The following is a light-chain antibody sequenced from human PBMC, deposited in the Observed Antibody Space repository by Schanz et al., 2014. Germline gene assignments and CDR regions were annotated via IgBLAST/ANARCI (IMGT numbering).Light chain of an antibody. CDR3: QQHDFSLVT. CDR1: QSVSSSS. Sequence: EIVLTQSPGTLSLSPGERVTLSCRASQSVSSSSLAWYQQKAGQAPRLLIYGASSRATGIPDRFSGSGSGTDFILTISRLEPEDFAVYYCQQHDFSLVTFGGGTKVEIK. J-gene: IGKJ4*01. CDR2: GAS. V-gene: IGKV3-20*01.